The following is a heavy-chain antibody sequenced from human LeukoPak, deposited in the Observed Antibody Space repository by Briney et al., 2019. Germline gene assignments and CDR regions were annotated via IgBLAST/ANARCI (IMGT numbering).Heavy chain of an antibody. CDR3: ARGKSYYGSGSYYF. CDR2: INHSGST. D-gene: IGHD3-10*01. CDR1: GGSFSGYY. V-gene: IGHV4-34*01. Sequence: SETLSLTCAVYGGSFSGYYWSWIRQPPGKGLEWIGEINHSGSTNYNPSLKSRVTISVDTSKNQFSLKLSSVTAADTAVYYCARGKSYYGSGSYYFWGQGTLVTVSS. J-gene: IGHJ4*02.